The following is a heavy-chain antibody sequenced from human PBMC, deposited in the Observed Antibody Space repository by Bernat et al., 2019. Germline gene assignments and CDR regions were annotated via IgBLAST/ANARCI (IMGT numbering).Heavy chain of an antibody. J-gene: IGHJ4*02. CDR1: GFTFSSHW. V-gene: IGHV3-7*03. CDR2: IKQDGSTI. CDR3: ARLMGDHSTFDY. D-gene: IGHD2/OR15-2a*01. Sequence: EEQLVESGGGLAQPGGSLRISCAASGFTFSSHWMTWVRQAPGKGLEWVANIKQDGSTIYYVDSVKGRFTISRDNAKNSLYLQMNSLRVEDTAMFYCARLMGDHSTFDYWGQGTLVTVSS.